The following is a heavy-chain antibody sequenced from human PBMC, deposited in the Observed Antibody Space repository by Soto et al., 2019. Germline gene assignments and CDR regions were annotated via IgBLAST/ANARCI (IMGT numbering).Heavy chain of an antibody. V-gene: IGHV4-30-4*01. D-gene: IGHD2-2*01. Sequence: SETLSLTCTVSGGSISSGDYYWSWIRQPPGKGLEWIGYIYYSGSTYYNPSLKSRVTISVDTSKNQFSLKLSSVTAADTAVYYCAREVVVPAAIPFTWGQGTLVTSPQ. CDR2: IYYSGST. CDR3: AREVVVPAAIPFT. CDR1: GGSISSGDYY. J-gene: IGHJ4*02.